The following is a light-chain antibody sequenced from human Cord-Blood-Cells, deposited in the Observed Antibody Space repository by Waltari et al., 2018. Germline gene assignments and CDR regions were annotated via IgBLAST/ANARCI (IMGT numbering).Light chain of an antibody. CDR1: QGISSY. J-gene: IGKJ3*01. CDR3: QQYYSYPFT. Sequence: AIRITQSPSSLSASTGDRVTITCRASQGISSYLAWYQQKPGKARKLLIYAASTLQSGVPSRFSGSGSGTDFTLTISCLQSEDFATYYCQQYYSYPFTFGPGTKVDIK. CDR2: AAS. V-gene: IGKV1-8*01.